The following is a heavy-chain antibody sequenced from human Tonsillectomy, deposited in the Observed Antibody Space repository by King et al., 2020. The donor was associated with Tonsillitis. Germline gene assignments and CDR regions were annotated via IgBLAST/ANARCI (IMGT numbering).Heavy chain of an antibody. CDR3: ARDPQVVAAPEFDY. D-gene: IGHD2-15*01. V-gene: IGHV3-30*04. CDR2: ISYDGSNK. J-gene: IGHJ4*01. Sequence: FQLVQSGGGVVQPGRSLRLSCVASGFTFSSYAFHWVRQAPGKGLKWVAVISYDGSNKYYADSVKGRFTISRDNSKNTLYLQMNSLRAEDTAVYYCARDPQVVAAPEFDYWGHGTLVTVSS. CDR1: GFTFSSYA.